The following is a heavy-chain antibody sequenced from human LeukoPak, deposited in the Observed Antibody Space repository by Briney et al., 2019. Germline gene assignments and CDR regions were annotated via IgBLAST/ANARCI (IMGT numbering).Heavy chain of an antibody. J-gene: IGHJ6*02. CDR2: ISAYNGNT. Sequence: ASVKVSCKAPGYTFTSYGISWVRQAPGQGLEWMGWISAYNGNTNYAQKLQGRVTMTTDTSTSTAYMELRSLRSDDTAVYYCASYSSSGFYYGMDVWGQGTTVTVSS. CDR1: GYTFTSYG. V-gene: IGHV1-18*01. CDR3: ASYSSSGFYYGMDV. D-gene: IGHD6-6*01.